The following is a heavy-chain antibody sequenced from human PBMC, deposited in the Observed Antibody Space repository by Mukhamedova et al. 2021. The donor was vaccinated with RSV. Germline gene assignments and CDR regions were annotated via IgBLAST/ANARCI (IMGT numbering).Heavy chain of an antibody. V-gene: IGHV3-73*01. CDR2: IRTMANNYAT. Sequence: ASGKGLEWVGRIRTMANNYATAYATSVKGRFTISRDDSKNTAYLQMNSLKIEDTAVYYCSMAVMDYYGMDVWGRGTSVTVSS. J-gene: IGHJ6*02. D-gene: IGHD3-16*01. CDR3: SMAVMDYYGMDV.